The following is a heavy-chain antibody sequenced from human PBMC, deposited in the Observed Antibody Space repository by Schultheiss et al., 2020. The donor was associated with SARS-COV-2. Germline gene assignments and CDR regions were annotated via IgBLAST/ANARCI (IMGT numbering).Heavy chain of an antibody. CDR1: GGSFSGYY. CDR2: INHSGST. V-gene: IGHV4-34*01. Sequence: SQTLSLTCAVYGGSFSGYYWSWIRQPPGKGLEWIGEINHSGSTNYNPSLKSRVTISVDTSKNQFSLKLSSVTAADTAVYYCARGGDYGFWRGLRLWNFDLXGRXX. D-gene: IGHD3-3*01. CDR3: ARGGDYGFWRGLRLWNFDL. J-gene: IGHJ2*01.